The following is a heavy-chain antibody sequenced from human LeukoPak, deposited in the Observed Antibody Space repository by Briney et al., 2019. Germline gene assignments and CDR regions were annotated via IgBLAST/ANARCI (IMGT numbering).Heavy chain of an antibody. CDR2: ISSSGSTI. J-gene: IGHJ4*02. CDR1: GFTFSDYY. CDR3: VNTYYDYVWGINPFDY. D-gene: IGHD3-16*01. V-gene: IGHV3-11*01. Sequence: GGSLRLSCAASGFTFSDYYMSWIRQAPGKGLEWVSYISSSGSTIYYADSVKGRFTISRDNAKNSLYLQMNSLRAEDTAVYYCVNTYYDYVWGINPFDYWGQGTLVTVSS.